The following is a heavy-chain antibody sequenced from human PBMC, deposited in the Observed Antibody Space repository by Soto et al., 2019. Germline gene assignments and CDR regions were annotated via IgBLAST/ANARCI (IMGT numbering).Heavy chain of an antibody. Sequence: GGSLRLSCAASGFTFSSYWMHWVRQASGKGLVWVSRINSDASGTTHADSVKGRFTISRDNAENTLYLQMNSLRVEDTAVYYCVRGRFWSGSDYSYYGLDVWGQGTTVTVSS. CDR1: GFTFSSYW. D-gene: IGHD3-3*01. V-gene: IGHV3-74*01. CDR3: VRGRFWSGSDYSYYGLDV. CDR2: INSDASGT. J-gene: IGHJ6*02.